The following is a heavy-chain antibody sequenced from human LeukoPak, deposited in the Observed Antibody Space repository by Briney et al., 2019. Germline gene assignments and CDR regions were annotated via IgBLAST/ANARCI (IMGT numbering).Heavy chain of an antibody. D-gene: IGHD3-22*01. J-gene: IGHJ4*02. CDR3: AREDSSGYLGY. CDR2: IYYSGST. CDR1: GGSVSSGTCY. Sequence: PSETLSLTCTVSGGSVSSGTCYWSWIRQPPGKGLEWIGYIYYSGSTNYNPSLKSRVTISVDTSKNQFSLKLTSLTAADTAVYYCAREDSSGYLGYWGQGTLVTVSS. V-gene: IGHV4-61*01.